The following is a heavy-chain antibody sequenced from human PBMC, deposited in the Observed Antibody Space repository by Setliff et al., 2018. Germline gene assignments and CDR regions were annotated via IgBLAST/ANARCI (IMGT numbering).Heavy chain of an antibody. D-gene: IGHD3-22*01. CDR1: GSSFTGHN. CDR2: INPDSGDT. CDR3: ARGYYDSYARYYVVGDY. V-gene: IGHV1-2*02. J-gene: IGHJ4*02. Sequence: ASVKVSCKVSGSSFTGHNLHWVRQAPGQGLEWMGWINPDSGDTHSPQKLQGRVTMTRDTSMSTVYMELSSLRTEDTAVYYCARGYYDSYARYYVVGDYWGQGTPVTVSS.